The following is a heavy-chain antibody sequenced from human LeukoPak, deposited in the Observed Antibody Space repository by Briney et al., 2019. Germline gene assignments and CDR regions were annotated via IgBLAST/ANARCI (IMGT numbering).Heavy chain of an antibody. V-gene: IGHV3-21*01. D-gene: IGHD3-22*01. CDR3: ARDPRYYYDSSASTLGAFDI. J-gene: IGHJ3*02. CDR1: GFTFSSYS. Sequence: SGGSLRLSCAASGFTFSSYSMNWVRQAPGKGLEWVSSISSSSSYIYYADSVKGRFTISRDNAKNSLYLQMNSLRAEDTAVYYCARDPRYYYDSSASTLGAFDIWGQGTMVTVSS. CDR2: ISSSSSYI.